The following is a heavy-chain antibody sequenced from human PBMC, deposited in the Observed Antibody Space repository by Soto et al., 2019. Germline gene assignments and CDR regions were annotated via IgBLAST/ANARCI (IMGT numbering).Heavy chain of an antibody. Sequence: QLQLQESGPGLVKPSETLFLTCTVSGGSISSRSYFWGWIRQPPGKGLEWIGSVSYNVRTYYNPSLKSRLTKSVDTSKNQCSLKLCSVTAADTAVYYCARQAVDEGYSSGWYFDSWGQGTLVTVSS. D-gene: IGHD6-19*01. CDR1: GGSISSRSYF. CDR2: VSYNVRT. J-gene: IGHJ4*02. CDR3: ARQAVDEGYSSGWYFDS. V-gene: IGHV4-39*01.